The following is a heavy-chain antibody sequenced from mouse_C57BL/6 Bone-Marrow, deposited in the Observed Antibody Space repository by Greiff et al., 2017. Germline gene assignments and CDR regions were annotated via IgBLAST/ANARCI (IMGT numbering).Heavy chain of an antibody. V-gene: IGHV1-54*01. CDR1: GYAFTNYL. Sequence: QVHVKQSGAELVRPGTSVKVSCKASGYAFTNYLIEWVKQRPGQGLEWIGVINPGSGGTNYNEKFKGKATLTADKSSSTAYMQLSSLTSEDSAVYFCARSEITTVVAHWYFDVWGTGTTVTVAS. CDR2: INPGSGGT. CDR3: ARSEITTVVAHWYFDV. J-gene: IGHJ1*03. D-gene: IGHD1-1*01.